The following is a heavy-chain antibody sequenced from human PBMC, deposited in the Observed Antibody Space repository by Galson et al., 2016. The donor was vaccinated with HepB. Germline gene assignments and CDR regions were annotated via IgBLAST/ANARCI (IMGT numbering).Heavy chain of an antibody. CDR2: INTNTGNP. Sequence: SVKVSCKASGYTLTTYAMNWVRQAPGQGLKWMGWINTNTGNPTYAQGFTGRLVFSLDTSVSTAYLQISSLKAEDTAVYYCARSLSLRSSWYRWFDPWGQGTLVTVSS. J-gene: IGHJ5*02. V-gene: IGHV7-4-1*02. CDR1: GYTLTTYA. D-gene: IGHD6-13*01. CDR3: ARSLSLRSSWYRWFDP.